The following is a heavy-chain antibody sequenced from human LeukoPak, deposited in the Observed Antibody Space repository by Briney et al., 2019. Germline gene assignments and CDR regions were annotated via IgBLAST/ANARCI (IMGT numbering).Heavy chain of an antibody. CDR2: INHSGST. J-gene: IGHJ6*03. CDR1: GGSFSGYY. CDR3: ARGDYGDYWNYYYMDV. D-gene: IGHD4-17*01. Sequence: SETLSLTCAVYGGSFSGYYWSWIRQPPGKGLEWIGEINHSGSTNYNPSLKSRVTISVDTSKNQFSLKLSSVTAEDTAVYSCARGDYGDYWNYYYMDVWGKGTTVTVSS. V-gene: IGHV4-34*01.